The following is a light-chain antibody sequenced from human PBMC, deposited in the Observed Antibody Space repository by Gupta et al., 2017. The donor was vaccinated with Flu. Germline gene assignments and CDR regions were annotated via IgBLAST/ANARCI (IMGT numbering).Light chain of an antibody. CDR2: GAS. V-gene: IGKV3-20*01. CDR1: QSLPTNY. CDR3: QHYGSSLRT. Sequence: DIVLTQSPGTLSLSPGESATRSCRASQSLPTNYLAWYQQRPGQAPRLLIYGASSRATGIPDRFSGGGSGTDFILTIGRLEPEDFAVYYCQHYGSSLRTFGQGTKVEIK. J-gene: IGKJ1*01.